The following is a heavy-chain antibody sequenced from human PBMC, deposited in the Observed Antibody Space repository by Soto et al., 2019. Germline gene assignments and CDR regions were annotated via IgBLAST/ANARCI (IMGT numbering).Heavy chain of an antibody. CDR1: GFAFSDHY. J-gene: IGHJ4*02. CDR3: VGPPGLEVDGRH. Sequence: GGSLRLSCAASGFAFSDHYMDWVRQAPGKGLEWVGRIKDKSHSYTTEYAASVKGRFTISRDDSKSSLYLQMNSLKTEDTAVYHSVGPPGLEVDGRHCGQETLVTVSS. D-gene: IGHD2-15*01. CDR2: IKDKSHSYTT. V-gene: IGHV3-72*01.